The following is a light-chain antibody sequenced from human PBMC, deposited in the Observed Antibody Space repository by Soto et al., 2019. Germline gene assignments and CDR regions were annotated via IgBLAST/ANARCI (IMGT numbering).Light chain of an antibody. J-gene: IGLJ1*01. CDR1: SSDVGAYDY. V-gene: IGLV2-8*01. CDR3: SSFAGSNNFPYV. CDR2: EIN. Sequence: QSVLTQPPSASGSPGQSVTISCTGTSSDVGAYDYVSWYQQHPGKAPKLMIYEINKRPSGVPDRFSGSKSGNTASLTVSGLRAEDEADYYCSSFAGSNNFPYVFGTGTQLTVL.